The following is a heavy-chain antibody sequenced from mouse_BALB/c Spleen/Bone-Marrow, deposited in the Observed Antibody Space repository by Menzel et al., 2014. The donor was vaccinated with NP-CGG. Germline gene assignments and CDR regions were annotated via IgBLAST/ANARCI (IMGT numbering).Heavy chain of an antibody. J-gene: IGHJ3*01. V-gene: IGHV1-7*01. CDR2: INPSTGYT. Sequence: QVQLKESGAELAKPGASVKMSCKASGYTFTSYWMHWIKQKPGQGLEWIGYINPSTGYTEYNQKFKDKATLTADKSSSTAYMQLSSLASEVSAGSFCERPSFDYWGQGTPVTVSA. CDR1: GYTFTSYW. CDR3: ERPSFDY.